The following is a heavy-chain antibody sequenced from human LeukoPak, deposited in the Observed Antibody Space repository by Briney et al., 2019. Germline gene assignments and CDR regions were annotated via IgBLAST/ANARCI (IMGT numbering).Heavy chain of an antibody. CDR3: AKLSGGGSMVDY. V-gene: IGHV3-30*18. J-gene: IGHJ4*02. CDR2: VSSDGSID. CDR1: GFTFSSYG. Sequence: GGSLRLSCAASGFTFSSYGMHWVRQAPGKGLEWVAVVSSDGSIDYYADSVRGRFTVSRDNSKNTMYLQMKSLRAEDTAVYYCAKLSGGGSMVDYWGQGTLVTVSS. D-gene: IGHD2-15*01.